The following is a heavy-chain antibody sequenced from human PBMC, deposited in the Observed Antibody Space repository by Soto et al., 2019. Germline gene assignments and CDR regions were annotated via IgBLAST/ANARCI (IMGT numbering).Heavy chain of an antibody. V-gene: IGHV1-24*01. D-gene: IGHD3-3*01. CDR1: GYTLTELS. CDR2: FDPEDGKT. J-gene: IGHJ3*02. Sequence: SVKVSCKVSGYTLTELSMHWVRQAPGKGLEWMGGFDPEDGKTVYAQKFQGRVTMTEDTSTDTAYMELSSLRSEDTAVYYCATDRFRFLEWLPPRAFNIWGQGTMVTVSS. CDR3: ATDRFRFLEWLPPRAFNI.